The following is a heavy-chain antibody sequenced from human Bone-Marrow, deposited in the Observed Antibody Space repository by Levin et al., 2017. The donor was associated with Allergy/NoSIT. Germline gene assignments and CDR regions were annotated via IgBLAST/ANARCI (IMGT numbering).Heavy chain of an antibody. Sequence: GESLKISCAASGFTFSSYWMHWVRQAPGKGLVWVSRINTDGSDTSYADSVKGRFTISRDNAKNTLYLQMNSLRAEDTAVYYCARGGLPRALDYWGQGTLVTVSS. J-gene: IGHJ4*02. CDR3: ARGGLPRALDY. V-gene: IGHV3-74*01. CDR1: GFTFSSYW. CDR2: INTDGSDT.